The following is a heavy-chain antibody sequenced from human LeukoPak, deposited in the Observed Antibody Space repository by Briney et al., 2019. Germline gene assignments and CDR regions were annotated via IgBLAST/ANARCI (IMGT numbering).Heavy chain of an antibody. CDR3: ARATGYSSSWYPYYFDY. CDR2: MSPNSGNT. CDR1: GCTFTSYD. J-gene: IGHJ4*02. D-gene: IGHD6-13*01. V-gene: IGHV1-8*01. Sequence: ASVTVSCKASGCTFTSYDFNWVRQATGQGLEWMGWMSPNSGNTGYAQKFQGRVIMTRNTSISTAYMELSSLRSEDTAVYYCARATGYSSSWYPYYFDYWGQGTLVTVPS.